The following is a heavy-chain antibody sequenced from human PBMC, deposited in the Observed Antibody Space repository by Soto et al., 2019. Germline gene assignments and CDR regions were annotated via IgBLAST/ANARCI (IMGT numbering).Heavy chain of an antibody. J-gene: IGHJ4*02. CDR1: GYSISNGYY. Sequence: PSETLSLTCTVSGYSISNGYYWGWIRQSPEKGLEWIGTIYHSGTTYYNPSLKSRVIMSIDTSKNQFSLNLKSVTAADKAVYYCLRDRYSYGSDVGKWGQGTLVTVSS. CDR3: LRDRYSYGSDVGK. CDR2: IYHSGTT. D-gene: IGHD5-18*01. V-gene: IGHV4-38-2*02.